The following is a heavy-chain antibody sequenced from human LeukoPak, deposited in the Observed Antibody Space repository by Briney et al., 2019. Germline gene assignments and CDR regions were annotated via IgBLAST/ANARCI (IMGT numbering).Heavy chain of an antibody. D-gene: IGHD3-22*01. V-gene: IGHV1-2*02. J-gene: IGHJ4*02. CDR3: ATDLQAYYYDSSGYFGY. Sequence: ASVKVSCKASGYTFTGYYMHWVRQAPGQGLEWMGWINPNSGGTNYAQKFQGRVTMTEDTSTNTAYMELSSLRSEDTAVYYCATDLQAYYYDSSGYFGYWGQGTLVTVSS. CDR2: INPNSGGT. CDR1: GYTFTGYY.